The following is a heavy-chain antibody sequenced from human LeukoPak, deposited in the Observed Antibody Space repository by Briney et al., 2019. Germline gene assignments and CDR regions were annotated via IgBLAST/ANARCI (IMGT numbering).Heavy chain of an antibody. J-gene: IGHJ5*02. CDR2: INWNGGST. CDR3: ARDPWGTEENWNYGWFDP. CDR1: GFTFDDYG. V-gene: IGHV3-20*04. D-gene: IGHD1-7*01. Sequence: GGSLRLSCAASGFTFDDYGMSWVRQAPGKGLEWASGINWNGGSTGYADSVKGRFTISRDNAKNSLYLQMNSLRAEDTALYYCARDPWGTEENWNYGWFDPWGQGTLVTVPS.